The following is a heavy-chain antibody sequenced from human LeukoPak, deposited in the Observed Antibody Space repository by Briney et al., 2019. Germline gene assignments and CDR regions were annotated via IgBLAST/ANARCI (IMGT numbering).Heavy chain of an antibody. D-gene: IGHD3-10*01. V-gene: IGHV3-15*05. J-gene: IGHJ4*02. CDR2: IKSKSDGGTT. CDR3: TTVTLRPVGL. CDR1: GFTFSSYN. Sequence: GGSLRLSCAASGFTFSSYNMNWVRQAPGKGLEWVGRIKSKSDGGTTDYAAPVKGRFTISRDDSKNTLFLHVNSLKIEDTAVYYCTTVTLRPVGLWGQGTLVTVSS.